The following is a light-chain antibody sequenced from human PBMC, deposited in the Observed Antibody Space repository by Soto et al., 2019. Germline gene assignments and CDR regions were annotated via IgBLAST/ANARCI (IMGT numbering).Light chain of an antibody. Sequence: DLQMTQSPSSLSASVGDRVTITCRASQYVSYYLSWYQQKPGKAPNLLISAASNLQSGVPSRFSGSGSGTDFTLIISNLQPEDFATYYCQQSYSTLRSFGQGTRLEIK. CDR3: QQSYSTLRS. CDR1: QYVSYY. CDR2: AAS. V-gene: IGKV1-39*01. J-gene: IGKJ5*01.